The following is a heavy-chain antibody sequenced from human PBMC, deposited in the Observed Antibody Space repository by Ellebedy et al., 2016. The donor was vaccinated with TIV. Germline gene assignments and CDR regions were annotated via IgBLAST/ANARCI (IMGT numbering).Heavy chain of an antibody. CDR3: ARDSGTEFDY. CDR2: IYYSGST. Sequence: MPSETLSLTCTVSGGSISSYYWSWIRQPPGKGLEWIGYIYYSGSTDYNPSLKSRITISVDPSKNEFSLKLTSVAAADTAVYYCARDSGTEFDYWGQGTLVTVSS. V-gene: IGHV4-59*01. J-gene: IGHJ4*02. CDR1: GGSISSYY.